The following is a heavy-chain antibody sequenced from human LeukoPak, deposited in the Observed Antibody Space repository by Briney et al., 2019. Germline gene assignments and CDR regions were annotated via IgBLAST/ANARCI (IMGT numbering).Heavy chain of an antibody. J-gene: IGHJ4*02. Sequence: PGGSLRLSCAASGFRFSDYYMSWIRQAPGKGLDLLSYITTTGSTIYYADSVKGRFTISRDVAKNSVYLQMNSLRAEDTAVYYCVRDSPGSHFDYWGQGTLVTVSS. CDR2: ITTTGSTI. D-gene: IGHD3-10*01. CDR1: GFRFSDYY. CDR3: VRDSPGSHFDY. V-gene: IGHV3-11*04.